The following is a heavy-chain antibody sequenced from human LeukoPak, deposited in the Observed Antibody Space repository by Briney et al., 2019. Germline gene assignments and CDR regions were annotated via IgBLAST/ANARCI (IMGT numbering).Heavy chain of an antibody. CDR3: VRGGSWYAALGF. CDR1: GFTFTNYW. CDR2: IKQDGSEK. J-gene: IGHJ3*01. Sequence: PGGSLRLSCAASGFTFTNYWMTWVRQAPGKGLEWVANIKQDGSEKYYVDSVKGRFTISRDNAKNSLSLQMDSLRAEDSALYYCVRGGSWYAALGFWGQGTMVTVSS. D-gene: IGHD6-13*01. V-gene: IGHV3-7*04.